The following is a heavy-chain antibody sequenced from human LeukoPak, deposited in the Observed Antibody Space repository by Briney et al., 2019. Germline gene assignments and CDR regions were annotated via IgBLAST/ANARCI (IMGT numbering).Heavy chain of an antibody. CDR3: AELGITMIGGV. CDR2: ITSSNTYM. Sequence: GGSLRLSCAASGFTFNSYNMNWVRQAPGKGLEWVSSITSSNTYMYYADSVKGRFTISRDNARNSLYLQMNSLRAEDTAVYYCAELGITMIGGVWGKGTTVTISS. V-gene: IGHV3-21*01. CDR1: GFTFNSYN. J-gene: IGHJ6*04. D-gene: IGHD3-10*02.